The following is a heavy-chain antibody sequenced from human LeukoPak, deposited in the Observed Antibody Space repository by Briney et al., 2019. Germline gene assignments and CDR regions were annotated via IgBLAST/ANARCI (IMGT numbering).Heavy chain of an antibody. CDR3: AKDQKWGPAGYYFDS. CDR1: GFTFSSFW. J-gene: IGHJ4*02. D-gene: IGHD2-2*01. CDR2: ISTDGKDK. V-gene: IGHV3-30*18. Sequence: PGGSLRLSCAASGFTFSSFWMHWVRQAPGKGPEWVTVISTDGKDKKYADSVKGRFAISRDNSKNTLDLQMNSLRGEDTAVYYCAKDQKWGPAGYYFDSWGQGALVTVSS.